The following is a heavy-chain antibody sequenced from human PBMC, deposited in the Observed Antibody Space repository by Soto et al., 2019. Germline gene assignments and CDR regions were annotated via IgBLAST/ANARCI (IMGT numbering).Heavy chain of an antibody. CDR1: GYTFTGYY. CDR2: INPNSGGT. Sequence: ASVKVSCKACGYTFTGYYMHWVRQAPGQGLEWMGWINPNSGGTNYAQKFQGWVTMTRDTSISTAYMELSRLRSDDTAVYYCARDISYGSGHAFDIWGQGTMVTVSS. D-gene: IGHD3-10*01. V-gene: IGHV1-2*04. J-gene: IGHJ3*02. CDR3: ARDISYGSGHAFDI.